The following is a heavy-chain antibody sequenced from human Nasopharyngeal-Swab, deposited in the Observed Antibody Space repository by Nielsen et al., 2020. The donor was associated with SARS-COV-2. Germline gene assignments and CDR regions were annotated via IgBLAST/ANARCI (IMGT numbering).Heavy chain of an antibody. Sequence: SETLSLTCAVYGGSFSGYYWSWIRQPPGKGLEWIGYIYYSGSTNYNPSLKSRVTISVDTSKNQFSLKLSSVTAADTAVYYCARDPSLAAGAYFDYWGQGTLVTVSS. D-gene: IGHD6-19*01. CDR3: ARDPSLAAGAYFDY. CDR1: GGSFSGYY. V-gene: IGHV4-59*01. CDR2: IYYSGST. J-gene: IGHJ4*02.